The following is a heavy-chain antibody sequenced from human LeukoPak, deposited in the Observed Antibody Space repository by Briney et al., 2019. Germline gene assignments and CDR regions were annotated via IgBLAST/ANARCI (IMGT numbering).Heavy chain of an antibody. CDR3: AKDHGLRFGELLSEPDNWFDP. Sequence: GGSLGLSCAASGFTFSSYWMSWVRQAPGKGLEWVANIKQDGSEKYYVDSVKGRFTISRDNAKNSLYLQMNSLRAEDTAVYYCAKDHGLRFGELLSEPDNWFDPWGQGTLVTVSS. V-gene: IGHV3-7*03. CDR2: IKQDGSEK. D-gene: IGHD3-10*01. J-gene: IGHJ5*02. CDR1: GFTFSSYW.